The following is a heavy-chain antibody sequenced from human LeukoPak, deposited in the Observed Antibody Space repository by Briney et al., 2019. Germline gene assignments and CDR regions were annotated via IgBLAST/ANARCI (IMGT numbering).Heavy chain of an antibody. CDR2: INPNSGAT. CDR1: GYTFTAYY. CDR3: ARYMAAAETFDY. D-gene: IGHD6-13*01. J-gene: IGHJ4*02. Sequence: ASVKVSCKASGYTFTAYYMHWVRQAPGQGLEWMGWINPNSGATYYEQKFQGRVTMTRDTSISTAYMEVSRLRSDDSAVYYCARYMAAAETFDYWGQGTLVTVSS. V-gene: IGHV1-2*02.